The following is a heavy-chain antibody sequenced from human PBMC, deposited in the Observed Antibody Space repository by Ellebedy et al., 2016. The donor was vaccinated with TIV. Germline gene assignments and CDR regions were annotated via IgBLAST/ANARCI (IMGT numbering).Heavy chain of an antibody. CDR1: GFTFSSYS. CDR2: ISSSSSYI. Sequence: GGSLRLSXVASGFTFSSYSMNWVRQAPGKGLEWVSSISSSSSYIYYADSVKGRFTISRDNAKNSLYLQMNSLRAEDTAVYYCARELITMVQNWFDPWGQGTLVTVSS. CDR3: ARELITMVQNWFDP. D-gene: IGHD3-10*01. J-gene: IGHJ5*02. V-gene: IGHV3-21*01.